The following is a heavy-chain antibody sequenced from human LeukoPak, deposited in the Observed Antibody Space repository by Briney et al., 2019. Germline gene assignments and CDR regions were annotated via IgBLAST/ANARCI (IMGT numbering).Heavy chain of an antibody. Sequence: GGSLRLSCAASGFTFRDYAMSWVRQAPGKGLEWVSNILNSGHTTNYADSVKGRFTVSRDNSKNTLYLQVDNLRGDDTAVYYCTKDGLRGYDYDYWGQGTLVTVSS. J-gene: IGHJ4*02. CDR3: TKDGLRGYDYDY. V-gene: IGHV3-23*01. CDR2: ILNSGHTT. D-gene: IGHD5-12*01. CDR1: GFTFRDYA.